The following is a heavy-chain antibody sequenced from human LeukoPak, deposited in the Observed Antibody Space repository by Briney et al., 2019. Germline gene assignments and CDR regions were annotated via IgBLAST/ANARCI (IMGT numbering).Heavy chain of an antibody. D-gene: IGHD4-17*01. CDR1: GFTFGSYT. V-gene: IGHV3-21*01. CDR2: ISSSSSYI. J-gene: IGHJ4*02. CDR3: ARVLTTVTTETLDY. Sequence: GGSLRLSCAASGFTFGSYTMNWVRQAPGKGLEWVSSISSSSSYIDYADSVKGRFTISRDNAKNSLYLQMNSLRAEDTAVYYCARVLTTVTTETLDYWGQGSLVTVSS.